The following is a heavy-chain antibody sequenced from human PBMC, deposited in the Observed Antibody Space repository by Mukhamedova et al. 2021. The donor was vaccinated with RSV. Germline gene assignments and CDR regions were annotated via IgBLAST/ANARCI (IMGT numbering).Heavy chain of an antibody. D-gene: IGHD6-19*01. CDR3: ARVGIAVAGTAEHFDY. V-gene: IGHV3-30*15. Sequence: KGRFTISRDNSKNTLYLQMSSLRAEDTAVYYCARVGIAVAGTAEHFDYWGQGTLVTVSS. J-gene: IGHJ4*02.